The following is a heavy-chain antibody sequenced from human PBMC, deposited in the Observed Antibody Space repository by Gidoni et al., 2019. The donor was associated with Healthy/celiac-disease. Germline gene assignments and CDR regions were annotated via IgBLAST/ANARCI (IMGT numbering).Heavy chain of an antibody. D-gene: IGHD3-3*01. Sequence: EVQLVESGGGLIQPGGSLRLSCAASWFTVSSNYMSWVRQAPGKGLEWVSVIYSGGSTYYADSVKGRFTISRDNSKNTLYLQMNSLRAEDTAVYYCARASEEDDFWSGSPFDYWGQGTLVTVSS. V-gene: IGHV3-53*01. CDR1: WFTVSSNY. CDR2: IYSGGST. CDR3: ARASEEDDFWSGSPFDY. J-gene: IGHJ4*02.